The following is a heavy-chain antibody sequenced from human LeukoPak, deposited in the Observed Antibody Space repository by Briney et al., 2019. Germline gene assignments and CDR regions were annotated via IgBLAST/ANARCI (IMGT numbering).Heavy chain of an antibody. V-gene: IGHV3-23*01. CDR2: VSGSGGSP. CDR1: GFTFSNYA. Sequence: PGGSLRLSCAASGFTFSNYAMSWVRQAPGKALEWVSSVSGSGGSPDYADSVRGRFTLSRDNSKNTLFLQMNSLRGEDTAMYYCAKSFIVYSSSPEAFDVWGQGTMVTVSS. D-gene: IGHD6-6*01. J-gene: IGHJ3*01. CDR3: AKSFIVYSSSPEAFDV.